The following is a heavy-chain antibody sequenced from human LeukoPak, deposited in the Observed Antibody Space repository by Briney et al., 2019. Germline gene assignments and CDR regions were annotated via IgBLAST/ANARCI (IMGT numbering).Heavy chain of an antibody. V-gene: IGHV1-8*01. Sequence: ASVKVSCKASEYTFTSYDINWVRQATGQGLEWMGWMNPNSGNTGYAQKFQGRVTMTRNTSISTAYMELSSLRSEDTAVYYCARGWDIVVVPAAKHYYYYMDVWGKGTTVTVSS. CDR2: MNPNSGNT. CDR1: EYTFTSYD. CDR3: ARGWDIVVVPAAKHYYYYMDV. J-gene: IGHJ6*03. D-gene: IGHD2-2*01.